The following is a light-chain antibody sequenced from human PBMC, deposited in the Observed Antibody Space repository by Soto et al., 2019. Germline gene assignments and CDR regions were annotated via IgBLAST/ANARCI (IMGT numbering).Light chain of an antibody. V-gene: IGKV1-5*01. J-gene: IGKJ4*01. CDR1: ESINDW. Sequence: DIQMTQSPSTLSASVGDRVTITCRASESINDWLAWYQQKPGKAPKLLIYHASSLESGVPSRFSGSGSGTEFTLTISSLQPDDFATYYCQQYKSFSLTFGGGTKVDIK. CDR2: HAS. CDR3: QQYKSFSLT.